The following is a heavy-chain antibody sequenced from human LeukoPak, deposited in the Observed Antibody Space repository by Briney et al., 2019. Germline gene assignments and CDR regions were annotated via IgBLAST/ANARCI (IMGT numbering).Heavy chain of an antibody. CDR1: GFTVSSNY. CDR3: ARDHEYSYGLSFDY. Sequence: GGSLRLSWAASGFTVSSNYMSWVRQAPGRGLEWVSVIYSGGSTYYADSVKGRFTISRDNSKNTLYLQMNSLRAEDTAVYYCARDHEYSYGLSFDYWGQGTLVTVSS. J-gene: IGHJ4*02. CDR2: IYSGGST. V-gene: IGHV3-53*01. D-gene: IGHD5-18*01.